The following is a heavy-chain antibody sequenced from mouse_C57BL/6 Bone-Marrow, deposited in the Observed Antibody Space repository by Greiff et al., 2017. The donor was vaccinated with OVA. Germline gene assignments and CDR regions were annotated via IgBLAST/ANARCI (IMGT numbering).Heavy chain of an antibody. D-gene: IGHD1-1*01. CDR2: ISYSGST. Sequence: DVMLVESGPGLAKPSQTLSLTCSVTGYSITSDYWNWIRKFPGNKLEYMGYISYSGSTYYNPSLKSRISITRDTSKNQYYLQLNSVTTEDTATYYCARATVVATRYWYFDVWGTGTTVTVSS. CDR3: ARATVVATRYWYFDV. CDR1: GYSITSDY. J-gene: IGHJ1*03. V-gene: IGHV3-8*01.